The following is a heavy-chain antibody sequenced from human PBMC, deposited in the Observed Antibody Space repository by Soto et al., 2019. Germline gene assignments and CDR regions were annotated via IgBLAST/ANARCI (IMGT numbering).Heavy chain of an antibody. CDR2: INPNSGGT. J-gene: IGHJ5*02. V-gene: IGHV1-2*02. CDR1: GYTFTGYY. CDR3: ARDLYDNWYRNWFDP. Sequence: QVQLVQSGTEVKKPGASVKVSCKASGYTFTGYYMQWVRQAPGQGLEWMGWINPNSGGTKYAQKLQGRVTMTRDRFISTAYMELSRLTSDDTAVYYCARDLYDNWYRNWFDPWGQGTLVIVSS. D-gene: IGHD1-1*01.